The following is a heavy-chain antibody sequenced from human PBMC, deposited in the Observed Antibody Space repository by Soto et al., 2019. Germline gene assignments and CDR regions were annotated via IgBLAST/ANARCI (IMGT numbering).Heavy chain of an antibody. Sequence: QVQLQQSGPGLVKPSQTLSLTCAISGDSVSSNSAAWNWIRQSPSRGLEWLGRTYYRSKWYNDYAVSVKSRITINPDTSKNQFSLQLNSVPPEDTAVYYCARAWGSAMVRYYYYGMDVWGQGTTVTVSS. D-gene: IGHD3-10*01. CDR3: ARAWGSAMVRYYYYGMDV. J-gene: IGHJ6*02. CDR1: GDSVSSNSAA. CDR2: TYYRSKWYN. V-gene: IGHV6-1*01.